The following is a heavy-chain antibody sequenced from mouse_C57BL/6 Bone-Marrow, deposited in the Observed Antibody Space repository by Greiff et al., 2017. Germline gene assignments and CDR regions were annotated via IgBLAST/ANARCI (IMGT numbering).Heavy chain of an antibody. D-gene: IGHD1-1*01. CDR1: GFTFSDSG. Sequence: EVHLVESGGGLVQPGGSLKLSCAASGFTFSDSGMAWVRQAPRKGPEWVAFISNLASCIYYADTVTGRFTISRENAKNTLYLEMSSLRSEDTAMYYCARTITTVVATRYFDVWGTGTTVTVSS. V-gene: IGHV5-15*01. CDR3: ARTITTVVATRYFDV. J-gene: IGHJ1*03. CDR2: ISNLASCI.